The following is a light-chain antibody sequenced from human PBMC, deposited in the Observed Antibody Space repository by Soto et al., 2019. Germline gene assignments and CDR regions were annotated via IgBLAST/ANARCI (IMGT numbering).Light chain of an antibody. CDR3: SSYTSDITHV. J-gene: IGLJ2*01. CDR1: SSDVGGYNY. CDR2: EVT. Sequence: QSALTQPASVSGSPGQSITISCTGTSSDVGGYNYVSWYQQHPGEVPKLLIYEVTTRPSGVSNRFSGSKSGNTASLTISGLQAEDEADYYCSSYTSDITHVFGGGTK. V-gene: IGLV2-14*01.